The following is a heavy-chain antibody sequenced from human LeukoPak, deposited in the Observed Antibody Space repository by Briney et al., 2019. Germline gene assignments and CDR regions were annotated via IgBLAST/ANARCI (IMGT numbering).Heavy chain of an antibody. CDR3: ARDQELSPDAFDI. D-gene: IGHD1-7*01. CDR2: ISSSSSTI. CDR1: GFTFSSYS. Sequence: GGSLRLSCAASGFTFSSYSMNWVRQAPGKGLEWVSYISSSSSTIYYADSVKGRFTISRDNAKSSLYLQMNSLRAEDTAVYYCARDQELSPDAFDIWGQGTMVTVSS. V-gene: IGHV3-48*04. J-gene: IGHJ3*02.